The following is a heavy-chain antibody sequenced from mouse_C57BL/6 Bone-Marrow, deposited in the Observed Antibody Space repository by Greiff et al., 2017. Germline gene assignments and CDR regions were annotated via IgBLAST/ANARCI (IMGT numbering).Heavy chain of an antibody. Sequence: EVKLMESGAELVRPGASVKLSCTASGFNIKDDYMHWVKQRPEQGLEWIGWIDPENGDTEYASKFPGKATITADTSSNTAYLQLSSLTSEDTAVYYCTTDGYYGYYYAMDYWGQGTSVTVSS. CDR1: GFNIKDDY. CDR3: TTDGYYGYYYAMDY. D-gene: IGHD2-3*01. V-gene: IGHV14-4*01. J-gene: IGHJ4*01. CDR2: IDPENGDT.